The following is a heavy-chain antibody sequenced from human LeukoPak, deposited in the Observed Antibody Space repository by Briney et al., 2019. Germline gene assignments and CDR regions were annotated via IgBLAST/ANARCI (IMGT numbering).Heavy chain of an antibody. CDR3: ATAPDIEGGFDF. CDR2: ISYSGST. D-gene: IGHD2-15*01. J-gene: IGHJ4*02. CDR1: GGSISSGGYS. V-gene: IGHV4-31*03. Sequence: PSETLSLTCTVSGGSISSGGYSWSWIRQHPGKGLEWIGYISYSGSTYYNPSLKSRVTISVDTSKNQFSLKLSSVTAADTAVYYCATAPDIEGGFDFWGQGTLVTVSS.